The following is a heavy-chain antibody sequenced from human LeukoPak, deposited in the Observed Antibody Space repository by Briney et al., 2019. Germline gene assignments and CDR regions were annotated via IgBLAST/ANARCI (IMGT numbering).Heavy chain of an antibody. D-gene: IGHD3-10*01. CDR1: GFTFSSYS. V-gene: IGHV3-48*02. J-gene: IGHJ4*02. CDR2: ISSSSSTI. Sequence: GGSLRLSCAASGFTFSSYSMNWVRQAPGKGLEWVSYISSSSSTIYYADSVKGRFTISRDNAKNSLYLQMNSLRDEDTAVYYCARDHFQVRFGELPLPGFDYWGQGNLVTVSS. CDR3: ARDHFQVRFGELPLPGFDY.